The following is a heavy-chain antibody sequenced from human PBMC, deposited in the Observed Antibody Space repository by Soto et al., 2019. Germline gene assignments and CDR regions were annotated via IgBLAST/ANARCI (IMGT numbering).Heavy chain of an antibody. CDR3: AREGVGDSLDY. J-gene: IGHJ4*02. CDR2: IKQGGSEK. CDR1: GFTFSSYW. D-gene: IGHD2-21*02. Sequence: GGSLRLSCAASGFTFSSYWMSWVRQAPGKGLEWVANIKQGGSEKYYVDSVKGRFTISRDNAKNSLYLQMNSLRAEDTAVYYCAREGVGDSLDYWGQGTLVTVSS. V-gene: IGHV3-7*01.